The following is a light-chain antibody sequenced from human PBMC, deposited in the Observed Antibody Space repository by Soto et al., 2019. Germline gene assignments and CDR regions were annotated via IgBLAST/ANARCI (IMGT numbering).Light chain of an antibody. CDR3: SSYTSSRTLHVV. V-gene: IGLV2-14*01. CDR2: DVS. Sequence: QSALTQPASVSGSPGQSITISCTGTSSDVGGYNYVSWYQQHPGKAPKLMIYDVSNRPSGVSNRFSGSKSGNTASLTISGLQAEDEADYYCSSYTSSRTLHVVFGGGTKVTV. CDR1: SSDVGGYNY. J-gene: IGLJ2*01.